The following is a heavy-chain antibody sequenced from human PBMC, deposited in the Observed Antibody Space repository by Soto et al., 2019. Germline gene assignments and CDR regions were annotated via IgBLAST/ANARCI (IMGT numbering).Heavy chain of an antibody. J-gene: IGHJ6*03. V-gene: IGHV4-39*01. CDR1: GGSISSSSYY. D-gene: IGHD6-13*01. CDR2: IYYSGST. CDR3: ACLFLISSSWYNYYYYYYMDV. Sequence: SETLSLTCTVSGGSISSSSYYWGWIRQPPGKGLEWIGSIYYSGSTYYNPSLKSRVTISVDTSKNQFSLKLSSVTAADKAVYYCACLFLISSSWYNYYYYYYMDVWGKGTTVTVSS.